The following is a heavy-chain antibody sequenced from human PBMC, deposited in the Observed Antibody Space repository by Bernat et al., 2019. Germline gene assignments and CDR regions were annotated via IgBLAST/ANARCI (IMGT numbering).Heavy chain of an antibody. CDR3: ARRVRYYYDSSGPKMSYYYYGMDV. V-gene: IGHV3-33*01. CDR2: IWYDGSNK. J-gene: IGHJ6*02. Sequence: QVQLVESGGGVVQPGRSLRLSCAASGFTFSSYGMHWVRQAPGKGLEWVAVIWYDGSNKYYADSVKGRFTISRGNSKNTLYLQMNSLRAEDTAVYYCARRVRYYYDSSGPKMSYYYYGMDVWGQGTTVTVSS. CDR1: GFTFSSYG. D-gene: IGHD3-22*01.